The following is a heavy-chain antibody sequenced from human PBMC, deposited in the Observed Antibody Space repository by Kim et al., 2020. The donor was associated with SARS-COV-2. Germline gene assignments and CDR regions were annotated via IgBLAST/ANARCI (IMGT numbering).Heavy chain of an antibody. CDR3: ARALRITMFGVVNWFDP. D-gene: IGHD3-3*01. Sequence: SETLSLTCTVSGGSISGGGYYWSWIRQHPGKGLEWIGYVYYSGSTYYNPSLKSRVTISVDTSKNQFSLKLSSVTAADTAVYYCARALRITMFGVVNWFDPWGQGTLVTVSS. CDR2: VYYSGST. J-gene: IGHJ5*02. CDR1: GGSISGGGYY. V-gene: IGHV4-31*03.